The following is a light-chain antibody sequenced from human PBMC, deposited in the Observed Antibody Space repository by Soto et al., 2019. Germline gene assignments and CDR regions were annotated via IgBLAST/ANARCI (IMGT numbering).Light chain of an antibody. Sequence: EVLLTQSPSTLSLSPGKRATLSCRASQNISNYLIWYQQKPGKAPRLLIYGASSRASGIPDRFSGSGSGTDFTLTISRLEPEDFAVYYCQQYDSSPRTFGPGTKVDIK. V-gene: IGKV3-20*01. J-gene: IGKJ3*01. CDR1: QNISNY. CDR2: GAS. CDR3: QQYDSSPRT.